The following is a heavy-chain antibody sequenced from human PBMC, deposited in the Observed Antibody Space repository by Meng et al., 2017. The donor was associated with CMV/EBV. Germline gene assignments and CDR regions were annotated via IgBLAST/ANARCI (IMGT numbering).Heavy chain of an antibody. CDR2: IYYSGST. V-gene: IGHV4-39*01. Sequence: SETLSLTCTVSGGSISSSSYSWGWIRQPPGKGLEWIGSIYYSGSTYYNPSLKSRVTISVDTSKNQFSLKLSSVTAADTAVYYCARGFVRQKVVPAARSNYYYYGMDVWGQGTTVTVSS. J-gene: IGHJ6*02. D-gene: IGHD2-2*01. CDR3: ARGFVRQKVVPAARSNYYYYGMDV. CDR1: GGSISSSSYS.